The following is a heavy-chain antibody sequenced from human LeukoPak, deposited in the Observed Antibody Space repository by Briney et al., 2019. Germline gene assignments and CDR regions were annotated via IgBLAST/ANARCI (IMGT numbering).Heavy chain of an antibody. CDR2: INAGNGNT. CDR1: GYTFTSYA. D-gene: IGHD4-23*01. Sequence: PTASVKVSCKASGYTFTSYAMHWVRQAPGQRLEWMGWINAGNGNTKYSQKFQGGVTITRDTSASTAYMELSSLRSEDTAVYYCASPSYHAGGAFDIWGQGTMVTVSS. V-gene: IGHV1-3*01. CDR3: ASPSYHAGGAFDI. J-gene: IGHJ3*02.